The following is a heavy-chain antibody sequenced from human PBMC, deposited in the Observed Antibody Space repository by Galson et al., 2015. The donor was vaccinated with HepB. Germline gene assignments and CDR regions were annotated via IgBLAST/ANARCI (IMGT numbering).Heavy chain of an antibody. J-gene: IGHJ4*02. Sequence: SLRLSCAASGFTFSSYAMSWVRQAPGKGLEWVSAISGSGGSTYYADSVKGRFTISRDNSKNTLYLQMNSLRAEDTAVYYCAKDPSTYYDFWSGYHAPPYEPTPFDYWGQGTLVTVSS. CDR1: GFTFSSYA. D-gene: IGHD3-3*01. V-gene: IGHV3-23*01. CDR3: AKDPSTYYDFWSGYHAPPYEPTPFDY. CDR2: ISGSGGST.